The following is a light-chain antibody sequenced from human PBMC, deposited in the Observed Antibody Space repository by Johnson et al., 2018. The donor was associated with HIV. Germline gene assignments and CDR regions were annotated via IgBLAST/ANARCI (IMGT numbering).Light chain of an antibody. CDR1: SSNIGNNY. Sequence: QSVLTQPPSVSAAPGQKVTISCSGSSSNIGNNYVSWYQQLPGTAPKLLIYENNKRPSGIPDRFSGSSSVTSATLGITGLQTGDEADYYCGTWDSSLSGVFGTRTKVTVL. J-gene: IGLJ1*01. V-gene: IGLV1-51*02. CDR2: ENN. CDR3: GTWDSSLSGV.